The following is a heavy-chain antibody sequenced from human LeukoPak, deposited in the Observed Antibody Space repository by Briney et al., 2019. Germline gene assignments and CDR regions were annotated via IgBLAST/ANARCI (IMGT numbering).Heavy chain of an antibody. Sequence: ASVKVSCKASGYTFISYGISWVRQAPGQGLEWMGWINPKSGGTNYAQKFQGRVTMTRDTSISTAYMELSRLRSDDTAVYYCARSPAIRYCSGGSCCLFDYWGQGTLVTVSS. J-gene: IGHJ4*02. CDR2: INPKSGGT. CDR1: GYTFISYG. CDR3: ARSPAIRYCSGGSCCLFDY. V-gene: IGHV1-2*02. D-gene: IGHD2-15*01.